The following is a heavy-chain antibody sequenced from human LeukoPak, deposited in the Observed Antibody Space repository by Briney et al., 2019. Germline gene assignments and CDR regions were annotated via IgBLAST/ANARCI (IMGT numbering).Heavy chain of an antibody. CDR1: GDTFSSYY. Sequence: ASVKVSCKASGDTFSSYYMHWVRQAPGQGLEWMGIITPSDDSTNYAQKVQGRVTMTRDTATSTVYMELSSLRSEDTAAYYCAREGFHGRELFPTFDYWGQGTLVTVSS. V-gene: IGHV1-46*01. CDR2: ITPSDDST. J-gene: IGHJ4*02. CDR3: AREGFHGRELFPTFDY. D-gene: IGHD3-10*01.